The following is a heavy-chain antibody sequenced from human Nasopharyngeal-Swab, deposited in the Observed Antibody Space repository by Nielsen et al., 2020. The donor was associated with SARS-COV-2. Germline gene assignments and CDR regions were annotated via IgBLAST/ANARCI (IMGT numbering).Heavy chain of an antibody. J-gene: IGHJ4*02. V-gene: IGHV3-23*01. CDR3: EKKKKSRGSN. CDR2: ISGGTGGT. CDR1: GFSFSNYG. D-gene: IGHD3-10*01. Sequence: GGSLRLSCAASGFSFSNYGMSWVRQAPGKGLDWVSAISGGTGGTFYADSVKGRFTISRDNSKDTRLRKRKRRREEEKEGEEGEKKKKSRGSNWGQGTLVTVSS.